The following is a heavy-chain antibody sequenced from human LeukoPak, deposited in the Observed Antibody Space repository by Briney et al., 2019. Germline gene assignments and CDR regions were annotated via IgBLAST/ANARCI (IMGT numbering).Heavy chain of an antibody. CDR3: ARSMGGSNDL. D-gene: IGHD4-11*01. J-gene: IGHJ5*02. CDR2: INVEGTRT. V-gene: IGHV3-74*01. CDR1: GFSFNNYW. Sequence: GGSLRLSCAGSGFSFNNYWVHWVRQAPGKGLVWVSRINVEGTRTDYADSVRGRFTIYRDSVNNLLYLQMNSLTAEDTAIYYCARSMGGSNDLWGQGTLVSLPS.